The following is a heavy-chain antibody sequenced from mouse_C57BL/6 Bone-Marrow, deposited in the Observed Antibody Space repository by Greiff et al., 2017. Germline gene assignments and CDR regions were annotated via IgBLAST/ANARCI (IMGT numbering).Heavy chain of an antibody. J-gene: IGHJ4*01. Sequence: VQLVESGPGLVQPSQCLSISCTVSGFSLTSYGVHWVRQPPGKGLEWLGVIWSGGSTDYNAAFISRLSISEDNSKSQVFFKMNSLQADDTAIYYCARGLGAMDFWGQGTSVTVSS. CDR2: IWSGGST. CDR3: ARGLGAMDF. CDR1: GFSLTSYG. V-gene: IGHV2-4*02. D-gene: IGHD4-1*01.